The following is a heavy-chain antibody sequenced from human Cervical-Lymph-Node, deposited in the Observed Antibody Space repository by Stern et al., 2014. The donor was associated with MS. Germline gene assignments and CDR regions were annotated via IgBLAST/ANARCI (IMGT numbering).Heavy chain of an antibody. D-gene: IGHD4-11*01. J-gene: IGHJ5*02. V-gene: IGHV4-38-2*02. CDR1: GYSISSGYY. CDR3: ARATTTVTTFDP. Sequence: QLQLQESGPGLVKPSETLSLTCTVSGYSISSGYYWAWIRQSPGKGLEWIGNIYHSGTTYYNPSLKSRVTISVATSKHQFSLKVTSAPAADTAVYYCARATTTVTTFDPWGQGTLVTVSS. CDR2: IYHSGTT.